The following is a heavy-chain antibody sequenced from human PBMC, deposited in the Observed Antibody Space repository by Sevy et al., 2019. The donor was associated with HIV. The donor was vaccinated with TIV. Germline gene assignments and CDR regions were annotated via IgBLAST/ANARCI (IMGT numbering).Heavy chain of an antibody. V-gene: IGHV4-59*13. CDR2: IYYSGST. J-gene: IGHJ3*02. CDR1: GGSISSYY. Sequence: SETLSLTCTVSGGSISSYYWSWIRQPPGKGLEWIGYIYYSGSTNYNPSLKSRVTISVDTSKNQFSLNLSSVTAADTAVYYCARGNIAVADDAFDIWGQGTMVTVSS. D-gene: IGHD6-19*01. CDR3: ARGNIAVADDAFDI.